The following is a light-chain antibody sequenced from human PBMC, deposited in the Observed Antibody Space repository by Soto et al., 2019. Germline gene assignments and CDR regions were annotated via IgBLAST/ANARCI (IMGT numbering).Light chain of an antibody. Sequence: EIVMTQSPATLSVSPGDRATLSCRASQSVSTNLAWYQQKPGQAPRLLIYAASTRATGIPARFTGSGSGTEFTLTISSLQSEDFAVYYCQQYDNWLPFTFGPGTKVDIK. CDR3: QQYDNWLPFT. CDR2: AAS. J-gene: IGKJ3*01. V-gene: IGKV3-15*01. CDR1: QSVSTN.